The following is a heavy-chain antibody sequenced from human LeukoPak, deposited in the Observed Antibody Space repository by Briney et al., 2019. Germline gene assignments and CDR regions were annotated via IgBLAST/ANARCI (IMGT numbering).Heavy chain of an antibody. CDR2: IYYSGST. V-gene: IGHV4-39*07. CDR3: VREGREFDSPGSRYFYYYMDV. J-gene: IGHJ6*03. Sequence: SETLSLTCTVSGGSISSSSYYWGWIRQPPGKGLEWTGSIYYSGSTYYNPSLKSRVTISVDTSKNQFSLKLNSVTAADTAVYYCVREGREFDSPGSRYFYYYMDVWGRGTTVTVSS. CDR1: GGSISSSSYY. D-gene: IGHD3-9*01.